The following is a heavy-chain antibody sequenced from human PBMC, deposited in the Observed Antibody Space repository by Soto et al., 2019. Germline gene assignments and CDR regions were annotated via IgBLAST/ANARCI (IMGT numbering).Heavy chain of an antibody. J-gene: IGHJ4*02. V-gene: IGHV4-59*08. CDR2: IYYSGST. Sequence: QVQLQESGPGLVKPSETLSLTCTVSGGSISSYYWSWIRQPPAKGLEWIGYIYYSGSTNYSPSLKSRVTISVDTSKNQSSLKLSSATAADTAVYYSARRYSSSFDYWGQGTLVTVSS. CDR1: GGSISSYY. CDR3: ARRYSSSFDY. D-gene: IGHD6-13*01.